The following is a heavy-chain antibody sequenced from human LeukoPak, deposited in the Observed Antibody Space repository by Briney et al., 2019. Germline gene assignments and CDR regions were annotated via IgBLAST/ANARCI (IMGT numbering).Heavy chain of an antibody. CDR2: IDSNGGLT. CDR1: GYPVTGYY. V-gene: IGHV1-2*02. J-gene: IGHJ4*02. CDR3: AREMNYDDSRTSDY. D-gene: IGHD4-17*01. Sequence: GPVKVSSKASGYPVTGYYMHWVREAPGKGFEWMGRIDSNGGLTNYAENFSGGVSITRDTSISTVYMELVSLRSDDTAVYYCAREMNYDDSRTSDYWGQGTLVTVSS.